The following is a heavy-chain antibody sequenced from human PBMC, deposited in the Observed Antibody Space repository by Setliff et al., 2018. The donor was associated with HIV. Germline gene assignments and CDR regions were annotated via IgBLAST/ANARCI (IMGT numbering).Heavy chain of an antibody. V-gene: IGHV4-39*01. J-gene: IGHJ4*02. Sequence: SETLSLTCTVSGVSISTNNYYWGWIRQSPGKGLEWIASIRSSGDTYYNPSLQSRVIISVDTSNNQISLKLTSVTAADTAVYYCTIPASSLAPNWGRGTQVTVSS. CDR1: GVSISTNNYY. CDR2: IRSSGDT. CDR3: TIPASSLAPN.